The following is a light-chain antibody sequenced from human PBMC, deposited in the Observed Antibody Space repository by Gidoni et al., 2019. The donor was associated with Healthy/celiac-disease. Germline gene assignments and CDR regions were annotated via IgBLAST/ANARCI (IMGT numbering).Light chain of an antibody. CDR3: QQDYNLPF. Sequence: PGERVTLSCRASQSVSSSYLTWYQQKPGQAPRLLIYGASTRATGIPARFSGSGSGTDFTLTISSLQPEDFAVYYCQQDYNLPFFXPXTKVXIK. CDR2: GAS. V-gene: IGKV3D-7*01. J-gene: IGKJ3*01. CDR1: QSVSSSY.